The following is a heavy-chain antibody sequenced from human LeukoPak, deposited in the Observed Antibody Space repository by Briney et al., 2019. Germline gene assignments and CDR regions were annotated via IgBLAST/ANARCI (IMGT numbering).Heavy chain of an antibody. Sequence: GGSLRLSCAASGFTFSSYSMNWVRQAPGKGPEWVSSISSSSSYIYYADSVKGRFTISRDNAKNSLYLQMGSLRAEDTAVYYCASPVGSGYLNVVDYWGQGTLVTVSS. CDR2: ISSSSSYI. D-gene: IGHD3-3*01. CDR3: ASPVGSGYLNVVDY. V-gene: IGHV3-21*01. J-gene: IGHJ4*02. CDR1: GFTFSSYS.